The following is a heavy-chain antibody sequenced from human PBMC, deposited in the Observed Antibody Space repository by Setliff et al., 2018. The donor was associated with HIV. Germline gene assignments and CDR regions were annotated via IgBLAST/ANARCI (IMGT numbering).Heavy chain of an antibody. CDR3: ARPQHIYDDSSDDY. CDR1: GFTFSSYT. Sequence: GGSLRLSCAASGFTFSSYTMNWVRQAPGKGLEWISYISSSGSSIYLANSVKGRFIISRDNAKNTAYLQMSSLKTEDTAVYYCARPQHIYDDSSDDYWGQGTLVTVSS. J-gene: IGHJ4*02. V-gene: IGHV3-21*04. D-gene: IGHD3-22*01. CDR2: ISSSGSSI.